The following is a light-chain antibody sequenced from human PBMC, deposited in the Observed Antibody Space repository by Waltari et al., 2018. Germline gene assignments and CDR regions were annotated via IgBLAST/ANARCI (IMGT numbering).Light chain of an antibody. CDR2: GAS. V-gene: IGKV1-9*01. CDR3: QHLNSYPFT. J-gene: IGKJ3*01. CDR1: QGVSSY. Sequence: DIQLTQSPSFLSASVGDRVTITCRASQGVSSYLAWYQQKPGKAPHLRIYGASTLQSGVPSRCSGSGSGTEFTLTISSLQPEDFATYYCQHLNSYPFTFGPGSKVDIK.